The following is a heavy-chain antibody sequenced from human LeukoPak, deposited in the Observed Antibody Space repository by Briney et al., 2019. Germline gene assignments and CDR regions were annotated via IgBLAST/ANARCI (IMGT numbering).Heavy chain of an antibody. CDR3: AREGWELLRIYVG. Sequence: GGSLRLSCAASGFTFSSYSMNWVRQAPGKGLEWVSSISSSSSYIYYADSVKGRFTISRDNAKNSLYLQMNSLRAEDTAVYYCAREGWELLRIYVGWGQGTLVTVSS. V-gene: IGHV3-21*01. CDR2: ISSSSSYI. D-gene: IGHD1-26*01. CDR1: GFTFSSYS. J-gene: IGHJ4*02.